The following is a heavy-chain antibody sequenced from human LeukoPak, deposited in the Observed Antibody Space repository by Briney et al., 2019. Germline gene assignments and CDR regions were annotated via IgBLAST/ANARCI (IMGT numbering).Heavy chain of an antibody. D-gene: IGHD5/OR15-5a*01. Sequence: SGPTLVNPTQTLTLTCIFSGFSLSTGGVGVGCIRQPPVKALEWLSLIYWDDDKRYSPSLKTRLKITKGTSKNKVFLTMTNMNPVDTATYYCAHVSVSWVGRAFYIWGQGIMVTVSS. J-gene: IGHJ3*02. CDR1: GFSLSTGGVG. CDR2: IYWDDDK. CDR3: AHVSVSWVGRAFYI. V-gene: IGHV2-5*02.